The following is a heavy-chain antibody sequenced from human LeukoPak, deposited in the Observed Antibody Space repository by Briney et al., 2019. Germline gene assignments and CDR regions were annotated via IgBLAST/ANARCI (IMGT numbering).Heavy chain of an antibody. CDR3: ARAAYYGSGSGQSYFDY. CDR2: IYYSGST. D-gene: IGHD3-10*01. J-gene: IGHJ4*02. CDR1: GGSISRGGYY. V-gene: IGHV4-31*03. Sequence: SETLSLTCTVSGGSISRGGYYWGWLRQHPGTGLEWIGYIYYSGSTYYNPSLKSRVTISVDTSKNQFSLKLSSVTAADTAVYYCARAAYYGSGSGQSYFDYWGQGTLVTVSS.